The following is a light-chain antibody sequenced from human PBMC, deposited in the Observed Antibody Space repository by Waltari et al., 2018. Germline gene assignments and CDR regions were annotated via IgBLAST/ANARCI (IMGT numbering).Light chain of an antibody. CDR1: ESVSTW. V-gene: IGKV1-5*03. CDR2: RAS. Sequence: IQMTQSPSRLSASLGDRVTLNCRASESVSTWLAWYQQKPGKAPKLLIYRASSLEGKVPSRFTGSGYGTEFTLTINNLQPEDFATYFCQQYASTSLTFGGGTEVEI. J-gene: IGKJ4*01. CDR3: QQYASTSLT.